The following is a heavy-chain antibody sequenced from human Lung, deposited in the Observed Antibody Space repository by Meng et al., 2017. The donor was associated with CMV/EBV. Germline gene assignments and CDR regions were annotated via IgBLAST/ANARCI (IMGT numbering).Heavy chain of an antibody. CDR2: ISWNSGTI. V-gene: IGHV3-9*01. Sequence: SXRLSCAASGFTFDEHVMHWVRQAPGKGLEWVSSISWNSGTIAYADSVKGRFTISRDNANNSLYLQMNSLSAEDTALYYSVKEGLALHWGGQGTLVTVSS. J-gene: IGHJ4*02. CDR3: VKEGLALHW. CDR1: GFTFDEHV. D-gene: IGHD5-24*01.